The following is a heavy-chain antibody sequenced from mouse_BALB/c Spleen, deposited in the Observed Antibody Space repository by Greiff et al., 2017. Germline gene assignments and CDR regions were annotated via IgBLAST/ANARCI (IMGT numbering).Heavy chain of an antibody. CDR1: GFTFSSYA. CDR3: ARGGALVSTMDY. J-gene: IGHJ4*01. Sequence: EVKLQESGGGLVKPGGSLKLSCAASGFTFSSYAMSWVRQTPEKRLEWVASISSGGSTYYPDSVKGRFTISRDNARNILYLQMSSLRSEDTAMYYCARGGALVSTMDYWGQGTSVTVSS. CDR2: ISSGGST. V-gene: IGHV5-6-5*01.